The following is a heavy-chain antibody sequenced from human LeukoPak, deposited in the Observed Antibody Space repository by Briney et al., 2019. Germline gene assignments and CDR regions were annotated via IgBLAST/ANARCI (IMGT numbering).Heavy chain of an antibody. D-gene: IGHD5-24*01. V-gene: IGHV3-43D*03. CDR1: GFTFDDYA. J-gene: IGHJ4*02. CDR2: ISWDGGST. CDR3: AKGLEMATTSSFDY. Sequence: GGSLRLSCAASGFTFDDYAMHWVRQAPGKGLEWVSLISWDGGSTYYADSVKGRFTISRDNSKNSLYLQMNSLRAEDTALYYCAKGLEMATTSSFDYWGQGMLVTVSS.